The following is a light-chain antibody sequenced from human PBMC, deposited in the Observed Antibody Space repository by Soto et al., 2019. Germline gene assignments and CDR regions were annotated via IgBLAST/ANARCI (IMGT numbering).Light chain of an antibody. CDR1: QSVSSY. Sequence: EIVLTHSPATLSLSPGERATLSCRASQSVSSYLAWYQQKPGQPPRLLIYDASNRATGIPARFSGSGSGTDFTLTISSLEPEDFAVYYCQQRGNWPGTFGQGTKVEIK. V-gene: IGKV3-11*01. J-gene: IGKJ1*01. CDR2: DAS. CDR3: QQRGNWPGT.